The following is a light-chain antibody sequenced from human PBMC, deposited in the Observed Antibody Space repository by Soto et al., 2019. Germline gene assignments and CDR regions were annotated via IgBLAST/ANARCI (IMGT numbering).Light chain of an antibody. CDR1: SGDIGSYNR. V-gene: IGLV2-14*01. Sequence: QSVLTQPASVSGSPGQSITISCTGTSGDIGSYNRVSWYQQHPGKAPKLIIYEVTDRPSGVCNRFSGSKSGNTASLTISGLRVEDEDEYYCSSYTNINTRACVFGTGTKLTVL. CDR3: SSYTNINTRACV. J-gene: IGLJ1*01. CDR2: EVT.